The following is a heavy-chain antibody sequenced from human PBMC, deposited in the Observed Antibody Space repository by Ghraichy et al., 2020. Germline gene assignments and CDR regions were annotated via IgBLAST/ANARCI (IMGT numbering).Heavy chain of an antibody. Sequence: SETLSLTCTVSGGSISSGGYYWSWIRQHPGKGLEWIGYIYYSGSTYYNPSLKSRVTISVDTSKNQFSLKLSSVTAADTAVYYCARDQGETTVTTGNWYFDLWGRGTLVTVSS. CDR2: IYYSGST. V-gene: IGHV4-31*03. CDR1: GGSISSGGYY. D-gene: IGHD4-17*01. CDR3: ARDQGETTVTTGNWYFDL. J-gene: IGHJ2*01.